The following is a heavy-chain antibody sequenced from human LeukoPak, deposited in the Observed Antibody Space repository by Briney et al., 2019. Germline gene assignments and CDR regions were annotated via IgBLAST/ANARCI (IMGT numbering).Heavy chain of an antibody. D-gene: IGHD3-22*01. CDR3: AKASGGKYYDSSGSDVLRPPIDY. J-gene: IGHJ4*02. Sequence: AGGSLRLSCAASGFTFSSYAMSWVRQAPGKGLEWVSAISGSGGSTYCADSVKGRFTISRDNSKNTLYLQMNSLRAEDTAVYYCAKASGGKYYDSSGSDVLRPPIDYWGQGTLVTVSS. CDR1: GFTFSSYA. V-gene: IGHV3-23*01. CDR2: ISGSGGST.